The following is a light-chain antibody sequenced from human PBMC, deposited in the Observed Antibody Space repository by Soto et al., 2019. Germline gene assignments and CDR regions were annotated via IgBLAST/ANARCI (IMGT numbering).Light chain of an antibody. CDR3: HQHGGSPET. Sequence: EIVMTQSPDTLYVSPGEGATLSCRASQSVRTKLAWYQQKAGQAPRLLIFRASNKATGIPDRFSGSGSGTEFILTISELEPEDSGIYHCHQHGGSPETFGQGTKVDIK. CDR2: RAS. V-gene: IGKV3-20*01. J-gene: IGKJ1*01. CDR1: QSVRTK.